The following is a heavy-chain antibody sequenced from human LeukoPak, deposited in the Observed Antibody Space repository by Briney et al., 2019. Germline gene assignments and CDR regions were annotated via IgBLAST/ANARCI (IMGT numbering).Heavy chain of an antibody. CDR2: ISYDGSNK. V-gene: IGHV3-30-3*01. CDR3: ARDPYFWSPTGFAFDY. D-gene: IGHD3-3*01. J-gene: IGHJ4*02. CDR1: GFTFSSYA. Sequence: PGRSLRLSCAASGFTFSSYAMHWVRQAPGKGLEWVAVISYDGSNKYYADSVKGRFTISRDNSKNTLYLQMNSLRAEDTAVYYCARDPYFWSPTGFAFDYWGQGTLVTVSS.